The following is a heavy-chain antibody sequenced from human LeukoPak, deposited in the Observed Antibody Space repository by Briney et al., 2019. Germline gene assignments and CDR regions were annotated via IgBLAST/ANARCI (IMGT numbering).Heavy chain of an antibody. Sequence: PGGSLRLSCAASGFTFTDYSMGWIRQAPGKGLEWVSYISSTGDTIYYADSVKGRFTISRDNAKNSLYLQMNSLRAEDTAVYYCATGYRVADNWSQGTLVTVSS. V-gene: IGHV3-11*01. CDR3: ATGYRVADN. D-gene: IGHD6-19*01. CDR1: GFTFTDYS. J-gene: IGHJ4*02. CDR2: ISSTGDTI.